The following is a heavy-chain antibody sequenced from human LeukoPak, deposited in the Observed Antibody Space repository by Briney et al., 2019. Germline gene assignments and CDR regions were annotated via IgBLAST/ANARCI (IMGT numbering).Heavy chain of an antibody. D-gene: IGHD5-12*01. Sequence: PSETLSLTCTVSGGSISSSSYYWGWIRQPPGKGLEWIGSMYSSGSTYYNPSLKSRVTISVDTSKNQFSLTLSSVTAADTAVYYCARSGSGYRRYYFDYWGQGTLVTVSS. V-gene: IGHV4-39*07. CDR2: MYSSGST. J-gene: IGHJ4*02. CDR3: ARSGSGYRRYYFDY. CDR1: GGSISSSSYY.